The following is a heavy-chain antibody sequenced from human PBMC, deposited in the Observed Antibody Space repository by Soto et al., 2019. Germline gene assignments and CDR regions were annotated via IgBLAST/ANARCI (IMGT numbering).Heavy chain of an antibody. D-gene: IGHD3-10*01. CDR3: AKAGLTSYGSGTIAYYYYYMDV. CDR2: ISGGGGST. Sequence: GGSLRLSCAASGFTFSSYALTWVRQAPGKGLEWVSAISGGGGSTYYADSVKGRFTVSRDNSKNTLYLQMNSLRAEDTAVYYCAKAGLTSYGSGTIAYYYYYMDVWGKGTTVTVSS. J-gene: IGHJ6*03. V-gene: IGHV3-23*01. CDR1: GFTFSSYA.